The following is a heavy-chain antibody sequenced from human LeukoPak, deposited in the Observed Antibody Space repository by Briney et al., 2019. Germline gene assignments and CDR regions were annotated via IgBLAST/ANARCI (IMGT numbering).Heavy chain of an antibody. CDR1: GGSISSGIYY. CDR3: ARDLRYCSGGSCYSNWFDP. D-gene: IGHD2-15*01. CDR2: IYTSGST. V-gene: IGHV4-61*02. Sequence: SETLSLTCTVSGGSISSGIYYWSWIRQPAGKGLEWIGRIYTSGSTNYNPSLKSRVTMSVDTSKNQFSLKLSSVTAADTAVYYCARDLRYCSGGSCYSNWFDPWGQGTLVTVSS. J-gene: IGHJ5*02.